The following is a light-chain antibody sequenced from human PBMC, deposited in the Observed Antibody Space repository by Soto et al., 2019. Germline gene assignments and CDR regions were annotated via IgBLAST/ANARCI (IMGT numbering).Light chain of an antibody. V-gene: IGLV2-14*01. J-gene: IGLJ2*01. CDR3: SSYTSSSTRV. Sequence: QSALTQPASVSGSPGQSITISRTGTRSDVGGYNYVSWYQQHPGKAPKLMIYDVSNRPSGVSNRFSGSKSGNMASLTISGLQAEDEADYYCSSYTSSSTRVFGGGSKLTVL. CDR1: RSDVGGYNY. CDR2: DVS.